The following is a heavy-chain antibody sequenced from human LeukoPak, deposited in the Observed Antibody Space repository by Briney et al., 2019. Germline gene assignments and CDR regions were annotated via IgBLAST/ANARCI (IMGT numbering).Heavy chain of an antibody. CDR2: ISGGGGGT. Sequence: ETLSLTCTVSGGSVSSGNYYWSWVRQAPGKGLEWVSTISGGGGGTYYADSVKGRFTISRDNSKNTLYLQMNSLRAEDTALYYCAKGYSSSWYAYGMDVWGQGTTVTVSS. CDR1: GGSVSSGNYY. J-gene: IGHJ6*02. CDR3: AKGYSSSWYAYGMDV. D-gene: IGHD6-13*01. V-gene: IGHV3-23*01.